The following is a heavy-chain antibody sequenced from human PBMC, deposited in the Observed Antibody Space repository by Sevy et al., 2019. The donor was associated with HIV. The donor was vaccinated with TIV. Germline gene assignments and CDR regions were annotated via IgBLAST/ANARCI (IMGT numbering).Heavy chain of an antibody. Sequence: SETLSLTCSVSGDSINNYYWSWIRQPPGKGLEWIGYSSYSGTTSYSPSLKSRVDISVDTSMHQFSLKINSVTAADTAVYFCARLRWDVVDARAATPGCYFDSWGQGILVTVSS. CDR3: ARLRWDVVDARAATPGCYFDS. CDR1: GDSINNYY. D-gene: IGHD2-2*02. V-gene: IGHV4-59*12. J-gene: IGHJ4*01. CDR2: SSYSGTT.